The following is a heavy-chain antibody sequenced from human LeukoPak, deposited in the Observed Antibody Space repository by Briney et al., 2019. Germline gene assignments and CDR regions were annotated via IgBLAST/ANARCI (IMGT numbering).Heavy chain of an antibody. V-gene: IGHV4-34*01. CDR2: INHSGST. CDR3: ARTPGYYYDSSGYRRPDAFDI. D-gene: IGHD3-22*01. Sequence: PSETLSLTCAVYGGSFSGYYWSWIRQPPGKGLEWIGEINHSGSTNYNPSLKSRVTISVDTSKNQFSLKLSSVTAADTAVYYCARTPGYYYDSSGYRRPDAFDIWGQGTMVTVSS. CDR1: GGSFSGYY. J-gene: IGHJ3*02.